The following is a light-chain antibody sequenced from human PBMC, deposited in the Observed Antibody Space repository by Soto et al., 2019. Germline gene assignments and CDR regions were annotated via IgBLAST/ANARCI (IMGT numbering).Light chain of an antibody. Sequence: QSVLTQPPSASGTPGQRVTISCSGSRSNIGSNTVNWYQQLPGTAPKLLIYSNNQRPSGVPDRFSGSKSVTSASLAISGLQSEDEADYYCAAWDDSLNGEVFGGVTKLTVL. CDR3: AAWDDSLNGEV. J-gene: IGLJ3*02. CDR2: SNN. CDR1: RSNIGSNT. V-gene: IGLV1-44*01.